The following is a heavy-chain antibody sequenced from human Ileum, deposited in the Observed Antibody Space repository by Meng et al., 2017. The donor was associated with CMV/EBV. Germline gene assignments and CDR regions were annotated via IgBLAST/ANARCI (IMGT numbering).Heavy chain of an antibody. CDR3: AKGKSYFFEY. CDR2: ISGGGLPK. CDR1: GFTFSNFH. D-gene: IGHD3-10*01. V-gene: IGHV3-48*04. J-gene: IGHJ4*02. Sequence: GGSLRLSCAASGFTFSNFHMNWVRQAPGKGLEWVAYISGGGLPKYYADCMKGRITIPRDNAKNSLYLQIDNVGVDDTAVYYCAKGKSYFFEYWGPGALVTVSS.